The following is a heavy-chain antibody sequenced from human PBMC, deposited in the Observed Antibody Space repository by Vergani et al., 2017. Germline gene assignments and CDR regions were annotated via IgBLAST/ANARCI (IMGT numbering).Heavy chain of an antibody. CDR1: GEPIRSGSHY. J-gene: IGHJ4*02. CDR3: ARSRPYCTSGSCPAI. V-gene: IGHV4-61*02. D-gene: IGHD2-8*01. Sequence: QVKLQESGPGLLKPSQTLSLTCTVSGEPIRSGSHYWGWIRQPAGKGPEWIGHIHSGGRTDLNPSFKSRVSISVDTSKSQFSLKLNSVTVADTAVYYCARSRPYCTSGSCPAIWGQGTLVTVSS. CDR2: IHSGGRT.